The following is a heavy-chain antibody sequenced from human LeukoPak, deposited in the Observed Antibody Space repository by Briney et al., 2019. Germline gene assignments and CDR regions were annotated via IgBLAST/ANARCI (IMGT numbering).Heavy chain of an antibody. CDR1: GYSFTSYW. V-gene: IGHV5-51*01. CDR2: IYPGDSDT. Sequence: NAGESLKISCKGSGYSFTSYWIGWVRQMPGKGLEWMGIIYPGDSDTRYSPSFQGQVTISADKSISTAYLQWSSLKASDTTMYYCARPYCSSSTCSQSGDYWGQGTLVTVSS. J-gene: IGHJ4*02. CDR3: ARPYCSSSTCSQSGDY. D-gene: IGHD2-2*01.